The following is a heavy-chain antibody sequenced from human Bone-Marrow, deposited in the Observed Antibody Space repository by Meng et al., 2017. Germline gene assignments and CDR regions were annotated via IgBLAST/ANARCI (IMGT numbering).Heavy chain of an antibody. D-gene: IGHD3-10*01. CDR1: GGAVSSGSYY. V-gene: IGHV4-61*01. CDR3: AREVSPYYYGSGSENWFDP. Sequence: VEAQEPGPGPARPSETLFPPVTVFGGAVSSGSYYWSWIRQPPGKGLEWIGYIYYSGSTNYNPSLKSRVTISVDTSKNQFSLKLSSVTAADTAVYYCAREVSPYYYGSGSENWFDPWGQGTLVTVSS. J-gene: IGHJ5*02. CDR2: IYYSGST.